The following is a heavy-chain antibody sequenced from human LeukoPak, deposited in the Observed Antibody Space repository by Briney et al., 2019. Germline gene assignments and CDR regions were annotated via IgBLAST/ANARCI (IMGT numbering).Heavy chain of an antibody. D-gene: IGHD1-26*01. CDR1: GFTFSSYA. J-gene: IGHJ4*02. CDR2: ISSAGGST. Sequence: GGSLRLSCSASGFTFSSYAMHWVRQAPGKGLEYVSAISSAGGSTYNADSVKGRFTISRDNSKNTLYLQMSSLRAEDTAVYYCVKVAVRGIVGLTGTSYWGQGTLVAFSS. CDR3: VKVAVRGIVGLTGTSY. V-gene: IGHV3-64D*09.